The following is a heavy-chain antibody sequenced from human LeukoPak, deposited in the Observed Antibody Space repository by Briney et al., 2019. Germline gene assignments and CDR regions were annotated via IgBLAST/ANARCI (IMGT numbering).Heavy chain of an antibody. D-gene: IGHD3-16*02. V-gene: IGHV4-39*01. CDR3: VRQGEYVWGTYRYDFDD. CDR2: IYYSGST. Sequence: SETLSLTCIVSGGSISSISSNNYHWGWIRQPPGKGLEWIGSIYYSGSTYYNPSLKSRVTISVDTSKNQFSLKMSSVTAADTALYYCVRQGEYVWGTYRYDFDDWGQGTLVTVSS. CDR1: GGSISSISSNNYH. J-gene: IGHJ4*02.